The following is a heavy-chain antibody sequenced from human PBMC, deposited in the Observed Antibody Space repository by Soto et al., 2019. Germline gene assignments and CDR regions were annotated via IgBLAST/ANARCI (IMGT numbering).Heavy chain of an antibody. CDR1: GFTFSSYA. CDR3: ARPSIAARYYYGMDV. V-gene: IGHV3-30-3*01. D-gene: IGHD6-6*01. Sequence: QVQLVESGGGVVQPGRSLRLSCAASGFTFSSYAMHWVRQAPGKGLEWVAVISYDGSNKYYADSVKGRFTISRDNSKNTLYLQMNSLRAEDTAVYYCARPSIAARYYYGMDVW. CDR2: ISYDGSNK. J-gene: IGHJ6*01.